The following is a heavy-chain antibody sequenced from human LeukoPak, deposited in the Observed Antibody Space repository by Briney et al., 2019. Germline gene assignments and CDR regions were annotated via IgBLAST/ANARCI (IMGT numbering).Heavy chain of an antibody. CDR2: ISSSSTI. J-gene: IGHJ4*02. V-gene: IGHV3-48*01. D-gene: IGHD3-16*01. CDR3: ARSWGRFDY. Sequence: GGSLRLSCAASGFTFSSYSMNWVRQAPGKGLEWVSYISSSSTIHSADSVKGRFTISRDNAKNSLYLQMNSLRAEDTAVCYCARSWGRFDYWGQGTLVTVSS. CDR1: GFTFSSYS.